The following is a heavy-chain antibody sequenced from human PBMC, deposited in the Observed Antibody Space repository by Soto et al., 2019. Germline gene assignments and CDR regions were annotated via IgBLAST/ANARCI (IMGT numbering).Heavy chain of an antibody. Sequence: SQALSLTCSLSGDSFSSNTAAWNCIRSSPSRGLEWLGRTYYRSNWRHDYAVSVRSRITVNPDTSKNHFSLQLNSVTPDDTAVYYCARGVAGSGFDLWGQGTLVTVSS. J-gene: IGHJ4*02. CDR2: TYYRSNWRH. CDR1: GDSFSSNTAA. D-gene: IGHD6-19*01. CDR3: ARGVAGSGFDL. V-gene: IGHV6-1*01.